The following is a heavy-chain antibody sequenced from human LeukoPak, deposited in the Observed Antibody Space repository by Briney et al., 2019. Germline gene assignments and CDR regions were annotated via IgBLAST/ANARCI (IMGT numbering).Heavy chain of an antibody. V-gene: IGHV1-2*06. CDR2: INPNSGGT. Sequence: GASVKVSCKASGYTFTSYYMHWVRQAPGQGLEWMGRINPNSGGTNYAQKFQGRVTMTRDTSISTAYMELSRLRSDDTAVYYCARDDYSSGYYLDYWGQGTLVTVSS. J-gene: IGHJ4*02. CDR1: GYTFTSYY. CDR3: ARDDYSSGYYLDY. D-gene: IGHD3-22*01.